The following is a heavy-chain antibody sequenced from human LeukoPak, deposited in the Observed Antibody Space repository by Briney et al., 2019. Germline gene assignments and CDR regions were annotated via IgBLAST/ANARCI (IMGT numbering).Heavy chain of an antibody. CDR1: GYSFSTYT. CDR3: ARDRETYYFDY. J-gene: IGHJ4*02. CDR2: INAGNGNT. Sequence: ASVKVSCKASGYSFSTYTMNWVRQAPGQRLEWMGWINAGNGNTKYSQKFQGRVTITRDTSASTAYMEMRSLRSEDTAVYYCARDRETYYFDYWGQGTLVTVSS. D-gene: IGHD3-10*01. V-gene: IGHV1-3*01.